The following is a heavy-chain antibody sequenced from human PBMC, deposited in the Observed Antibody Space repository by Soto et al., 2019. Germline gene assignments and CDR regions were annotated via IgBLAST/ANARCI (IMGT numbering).Heavy chain of an antibody. CDR3: AKELGRYCSGGGCYYFDY. J-gene: IGHJ4*02. CDR1: GFTFSTYG. D-gene: IGHD2-15*01. Sequence: QVQLVESGGRVVQPGRSLRLSCAASGFTFSTYGMHWVRQAPGKGLEWVAVISYDGSNKYCADSVRGRFTISRDNSKNTLFLQMNSLTAEDTAVYDCAKELGRYCSGGGCYYFDYWGQGTLVTVSS. V-gene: IGHV3-30*18. CDR2: ISYDGSNK.